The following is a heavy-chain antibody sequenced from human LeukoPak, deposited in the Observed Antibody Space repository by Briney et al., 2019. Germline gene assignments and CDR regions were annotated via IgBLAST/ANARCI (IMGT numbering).Heavy chain of an antibody. J-gene: IGHJ6*02. Sequence: PGRSLRLSCAASGFTFSTYAMSWVRQAPGKGLEWVSAISGSGGSTYYADSVKGRFTISRDNSKNTLYLQMNSLRGDDTAVYYCAKAHGSGSSYYYYYGMDVWGQGTTVTVSS. V-gene: IGHV3-23*01. CDR3: AKAHGSGSSYYYYYGMDV. CDR1: GFTFSTYA. CDR2: ISGSGGST. D-gene: IGHD3-10*01.